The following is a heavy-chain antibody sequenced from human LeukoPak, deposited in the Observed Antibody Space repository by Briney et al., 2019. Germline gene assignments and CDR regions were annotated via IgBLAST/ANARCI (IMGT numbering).Heavy chain of an antibody. CDR3: ARLTEDTWIQLWLLDVKNYYYYMDV. Sequence: SQTLSLTCTVSGGSISSGSYYWSWIRQPAGKGLEWIGRIYTSGSTNYNPSLKSRVTISVDTSKNQFSLKLSSVTAADTAVYYCARLTEDTWIQLWLLDVKNYYYYMDVWGKGTTVTISS. D-gene: IGHD5-18*01. V-gene: IGHV4-61*02. CDR1: GGSISSGSYY. J-gene: IGHJ6*03. CDR2: IYTSGST.